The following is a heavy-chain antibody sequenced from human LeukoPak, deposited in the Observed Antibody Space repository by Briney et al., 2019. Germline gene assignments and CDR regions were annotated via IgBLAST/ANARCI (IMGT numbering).Heavy chain of an antibody. CDR1: GGSISSYY. CDR3: ARVICSGGSCRFDY. CDR2: IHTSVST. Sequence: SETLSLTCTVSGGSISSYYWNWIRQPAGKGLEWIGRIHTSVSTNYNTSLRSGVTTSVDTSKNKFSLKLSSVTAADTAVYYCARVICSGGSCRFDYWGQGTLVTVSS. J-gene: IGHJ4*02. D-gene: IGHD2-15*01. V-gene: IGHV4-4*07.